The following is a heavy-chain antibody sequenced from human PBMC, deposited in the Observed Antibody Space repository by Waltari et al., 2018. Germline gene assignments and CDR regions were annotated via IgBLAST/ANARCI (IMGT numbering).Heavy chain of an antibody. CDR1: GGSFSGYY. V-gene: IGHV4-34*01. CDR3: ARGGPQYGSGTNPLDY. Sequence: QVQLQQWGAGLLKPSETLSLPCAVYGGSFSGYYWSWIRQPPGKGLEWIGEINHSGSTNYNPSLKSRVTISVDTSKNQFSLKLSSVTAADTAVYYCARGGPQYGSGTNPLDYWGQGTLVTVSS. CDR2: INHSGST. J-gene: IGHJ4*02. D-gene: IGHD3-10*01.